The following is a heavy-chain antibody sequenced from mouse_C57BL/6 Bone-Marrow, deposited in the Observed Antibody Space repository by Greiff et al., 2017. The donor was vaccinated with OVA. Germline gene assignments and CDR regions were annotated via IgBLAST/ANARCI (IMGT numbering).Heavy chain of an antibody. CDR2: ISDGGSYT. D-gene: IGHD2-4*01. CDR3: ARRKLRGAMDY. Sequence: EVKLVESGGGLVKPGGSLKLSCAASGFTFSSYAMSWVRQTPEKRLEWVATISDGGSYTYYPDNVKGRFTISRDNAKNNLYLQMSHLKSEDTAMYYWARRKLRGAMDYWGQGTSVTVSS. J-gene: IGHJ4*01. CDR1: GFTFSSYA. V-gene: IGHV5-4*03.